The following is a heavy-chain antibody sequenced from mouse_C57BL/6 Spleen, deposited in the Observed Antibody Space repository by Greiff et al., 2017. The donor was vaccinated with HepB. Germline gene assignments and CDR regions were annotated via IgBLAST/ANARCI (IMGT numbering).Heavy chain of an antibody. CDR3: ARGDFYYDYDRYYFDD. V-gene: IGHV1-4*01. J-gene: IGHJ2*01. Sequence: QVQLKQSGAELARPGASVKMSCKASGYTFTSYTMHWVKQRPGQGLEWIGYINPSSGYTKYNQKFKDKATLTADKSSSTAYMQLSRLTSEDSAVYYCARGDFYYDYDRYYFDDWGQGTTLTVSS. D-gene: IGHD2-4*01. CDR2: INPSSGYT. CDR1: GYTFTSYT.